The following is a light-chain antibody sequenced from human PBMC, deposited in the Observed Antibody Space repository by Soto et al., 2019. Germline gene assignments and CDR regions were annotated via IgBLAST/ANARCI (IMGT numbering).Light chain of an antibody. J-gene: IGKJ4*01. V-gene: IGKV3-15*01. CDR2: DAS. Sequence: EIVMTQSPATLSVSPGEGATLSCKASQNVYNNLAWYQQRPGQPPRLLIYDASTRATGISARFSGSGYGTEFTLTISSLQSEDFAVNFCQQCRNWPLTFGGGTKVAIK. CDR3: QQCRNWPLT. CDR1: QNVYNN.